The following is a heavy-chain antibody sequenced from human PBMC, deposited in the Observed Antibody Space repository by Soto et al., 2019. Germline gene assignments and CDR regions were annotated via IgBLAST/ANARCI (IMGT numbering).Heavy chain of an antibody. Sequence: QVQLVESGGGVVQPGRSLRLSCAASGFTFSSYAMHWVRQAPGKGLEWVAVISYDGSNKYYADSVKGRFTISRDNSKNRLYMQMNSLRAEGTAVYYCARGGGEAGPRGGYYYYGMDVWGQGTTVTVSS. CDR1: GFTFSSYA. CDR3: ARGGGEAGPRGGYYYYGMDV. J-gene: IGHJ6*02. V-gene: IGHV3-30-3*01. D-gene: IGHD3-16*01. CDR2: ISYDGSNK.